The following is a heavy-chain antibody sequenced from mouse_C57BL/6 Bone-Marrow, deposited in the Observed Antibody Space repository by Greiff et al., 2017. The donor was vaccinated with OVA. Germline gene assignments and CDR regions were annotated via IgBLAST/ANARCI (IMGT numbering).Heavy chain of an antibody. J-gene: IGHJ2*01. V-gene: IGHV1-81*01. CDR3: ARYSSCFDY. CDR2: IYPRSGNT. CDR1: GYTFTSYG. D-gene: IGHD1-1*01. Sequence: QVQLQQSGAELARPGASVKLSCKASGYTFTSYGISWVKQRPGQGLEWIGEIYPRSGNTYYNEKFKGKATLTVDKSSSTAYMELRSLTSEDAAVYYCARYSSCFDYWGQGTTLTVSS.